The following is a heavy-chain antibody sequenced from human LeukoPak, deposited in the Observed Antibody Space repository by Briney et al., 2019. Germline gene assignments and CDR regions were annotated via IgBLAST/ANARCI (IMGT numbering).Heavy chain of an antibody. CDR2: ISAYNGNT. V-gene: IGHV1-18*01. J-gene: IGHJ4*02. Sequence: GASVKVSCKASGYTFTSYGISWVRLAPGQGLEWMGWISAYNGNTNYAQKLQGRVTMTTDTSTSTAYMELRSLRSDDTAVYYCAREPYYYDSSGYYPGGYFDYWGQGTLVTVSS. CDR3: AREPYYYDSSGYYPGGYFDY. D-gene: IGHD3-22*01. CDR1: GYTFTSYG.